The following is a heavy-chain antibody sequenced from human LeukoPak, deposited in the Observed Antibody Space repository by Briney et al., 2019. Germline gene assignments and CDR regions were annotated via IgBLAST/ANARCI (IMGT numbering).Heavy chain of an antibody. D-gene: IGHD6-13*01. Sequence: GGSLRLSCAASGFTFSDYYMSWIRQAPGKGLEWVSYISSSGSTIYYADSVKGRFTISRDNAKNSLYLQMNSLRAEDTAVYYCARVGEGGSSWSHLDAFDIWGQGTMVTVSS. J-gene: IGHJ3*02. V-gene: IGHV3-11*04. CDR3: ARVGEGGSSWSHLDAFDI. CDR1: GFTFSDYY. CDR2: ISSSGSTI.